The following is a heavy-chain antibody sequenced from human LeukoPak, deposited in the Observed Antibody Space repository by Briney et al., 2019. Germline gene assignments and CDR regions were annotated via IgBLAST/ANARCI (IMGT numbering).Heavy chain of an antibody. V-gene: IGHV3-30*02. CDR2: IRYDGSNK. Sequence: GGSLRLSCAASGFTFSSYGMHWVRQAPGKGLEWVAFIRYDGSNKYYADSVKGRFTISRDNSKNTLYLQMNSLRAEDTAVYYCARGAIWSGYYLFDYWGQGTLVTVSS. CDR1: GFTFSSYG. J-gene: IGHJ4*02. D-gene: IGHD3-3*01. CDR3: ARGAIWSGYYLFDY.